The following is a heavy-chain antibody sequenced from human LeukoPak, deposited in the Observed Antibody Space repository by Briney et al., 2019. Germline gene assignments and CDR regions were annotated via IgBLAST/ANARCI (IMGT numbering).Heavy chain of an antibody. CDR1: GXSISNSNYY. V-gene: IGHV4-39*01. CDR3: TGLSTLRGVDV. J-gene: IGHJ6*02. Sequence: KPSETLSLTCTVSGXSISNSNYYWGWIRQPPEKGLEWIGSIYYSGSTFYRASLKSRATISADTSKNQFSLRLSFVTAADTAVYYCTGLSTLRGVDVWGQGTTVIVSS. D-gene: IGHD1-1*01. CDR2: IYYSGST.